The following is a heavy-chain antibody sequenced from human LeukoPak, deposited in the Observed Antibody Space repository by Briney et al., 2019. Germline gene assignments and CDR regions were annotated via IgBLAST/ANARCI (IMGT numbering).Heavy chain of an antibody. D-gene: IGHD3-10*01. V-gene: IGHV3-23*01. CDR1: GFTFSSYA. Sequence: GGSLRLSCAASGFTFSSYAMSWVRQAPGKGLEWVSAISGSGGSTYYADSVKGRFTISRDNSKNTLCLQMNSLRAEDTAVYYCAKEITMVRGVKPNWFDPWGQGTLVTVSS. CDR2: ISGSGGST. CDR3: AKEITMVRGVKPNWFDP. J-gene: IGHJ5*02.